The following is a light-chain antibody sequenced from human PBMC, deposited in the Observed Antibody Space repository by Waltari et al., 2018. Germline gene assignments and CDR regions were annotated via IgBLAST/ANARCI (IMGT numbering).Light chain of an antibody. CDR1: QSVLNSSNNKNY. Sequence: DIVMTQSPASLPVSLGGGAPPQCDARQSVLNSSNNKNYLAWYQQKPGQPPKLLIYWASTRDSGVPDRFSGSGSGTDFTLSISSLQAEDVAFYYCQQYYTTPWTFGQGTKVEIK. J-gene: IGKJ1*01. V-gene: IGKV4-1*01. CDR3: QQYYTTPWT. CDR2: WAS.